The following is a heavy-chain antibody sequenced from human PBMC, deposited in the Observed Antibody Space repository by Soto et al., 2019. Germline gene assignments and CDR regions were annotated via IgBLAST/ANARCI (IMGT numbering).Heavy chain of an antibody. D-gene: IGHD6-19*01. CDR2: ISWNSGSI. V-gene: IGHV3-9*01. J-gene: IGHJ4*02. CDR3: ATSGWYTGYFDY. Sequence: EVQLVESGGGLVQPGRSLRLSCAASGFTFDDYAMHLVRQAPGKGLEWVSGISWNSGSIGYSDSVKGRFTISRDNAKNSLYLQMNSLRAEDTALYYCATSGWYTGYFDYWGQGTLVTVSS. CDR1: GFTFDDYA.